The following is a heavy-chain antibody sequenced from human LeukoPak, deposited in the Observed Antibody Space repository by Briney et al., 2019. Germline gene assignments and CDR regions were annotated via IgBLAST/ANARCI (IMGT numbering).Heavy chain of an antibody. Sequence: PGGSLRLSCAASGFTFSSYSMNWVRQAPGKGLEWVSTMSSSSSYIYYADSVKGRFTISRDNAKNSLYLQMNSLRAEDTAVYYCARDGWLFLGRDGYQNDAFDIWGQGTMVTVSS. V-gene: IGHV3-21*01. J-gene: IGHJ3*02. CDR2: MSSSSSYI. CDR1: GFTFSSYS. CDR3: ARDGWLFLGRDGYQNDAFDI. D-gene: IGHD5-12*01.